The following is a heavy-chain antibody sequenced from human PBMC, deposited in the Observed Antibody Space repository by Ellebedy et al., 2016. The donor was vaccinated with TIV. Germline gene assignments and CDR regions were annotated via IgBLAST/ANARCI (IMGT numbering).Heavy chain of an antibody. CDR3: SRDFYGLDL. Sequence: AASVKVSCKASEYTFTDYYLHWVRQAPGQGLEWVGWINTNSGGTNYAQKFQDRVTMTRDTSITTADMELSRLRSNDTAIYYWSRDFYGLDLWGQGTTVTVSS. V-gene: IGHV1-2*02. CDR2: INTNSGGT. J-gene: IGHJ6*02. CDR1: EYTFTDYY.